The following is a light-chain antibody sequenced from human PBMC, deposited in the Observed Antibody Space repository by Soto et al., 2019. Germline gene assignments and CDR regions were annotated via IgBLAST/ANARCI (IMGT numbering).Light chain of an antibody. CDR2: DAS. V-gene: IGKV1-33*01. CDR3: QQRSNFMYT. Sequence: DIQMTQSPSSLSASVGDRVTITCRASQDISNYLNWYQQRPGKAPKLLIYDASNRATGIPARFSGSGSGTDFTLTISSLEPEDFAVYYCQQRSNFMYTFGQGTKVEIK. CDR1: QDISNY. J-gene: IGKJ2*01.